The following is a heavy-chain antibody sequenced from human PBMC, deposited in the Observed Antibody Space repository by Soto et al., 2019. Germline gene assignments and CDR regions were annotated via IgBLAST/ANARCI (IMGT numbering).Heavy chain of an antibody. CDR1: GGSISSYY. CDR3: ARGGWLQFVYYYYGMDV. V-gene: IGHV4-59*01. J-gene: IGHJ6*02. Sequence: PSETLSLTCTVSGGSISSYYWSWIRQPPGKGLEWIGYIYYSGSTNYNPTLKSRVTISVDTSKNQCPLKLGSVTASDTAVYYCARGGWLQFVYYYYGMDVWGQGTTVTVSS. D-gene: IGHD5-12*01. CDR2: IYYSGST.